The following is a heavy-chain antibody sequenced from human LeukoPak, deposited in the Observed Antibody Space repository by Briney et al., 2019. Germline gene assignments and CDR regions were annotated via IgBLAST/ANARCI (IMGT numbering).Heavy chain of an antibody. CDR1: GFTVSSNY. D-gene: IGHD3-3*01. J-gene: IGHJ6*03. V-gene: IGHV4-34*01. CDR3: ARLIFGVVIPTYYYYMDV. Sequence: GSLRLSCAASGFTVSSNYMSWIRQPPGKGLEWIGEINHSGSTNYNPSLKSRVTISVDTSKNQFSLKLSSVTAADTAVYYCARLIFGVVIPTYYYYMDVWGKGTTVTVSS. CDR2: INHSGST.